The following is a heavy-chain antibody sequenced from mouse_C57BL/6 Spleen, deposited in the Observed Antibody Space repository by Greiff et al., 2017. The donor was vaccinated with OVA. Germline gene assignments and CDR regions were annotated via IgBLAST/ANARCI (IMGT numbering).Heavy chain of an antibody. CDR1: GYSITSGYY. CDR3: ARITTVVAPYWYFDV. Sequence: ESGPGLVKPSQSLSLTCSVTGYSITSGYYWNWIRQFPGNKLEWMGYISYDGSNNYNPSLKNRISITRDTSKNQFFLKLNSVTTEDTATYYCARITTVVAPYWYFDVWGTGTTVTVSS. CDR2: ISYDGSN. D-gene: IGHD1-1*01. V-gene: IGHV3-6*01. J-gene: IGHJ1*03.